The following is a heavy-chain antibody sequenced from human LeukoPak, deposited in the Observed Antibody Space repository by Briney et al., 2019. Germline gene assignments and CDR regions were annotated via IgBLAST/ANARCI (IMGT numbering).Heavy chain of an antibody. V-gene: IGHV3-7*01. CDR2: INEDGSEK. Sequence: GGSLRLSCAASGFMFSSYEMSWVRQAPGKGLEWVADINEDGSEKSYVDSVKGRFTISRDHVKNSLYLQMNTVRVEDTAVYFCARDLVWFGEPKGYYNYIDVWGRGPSVTVSS. CDR1: GFMFSSYE. J-gene: IGHJ6*03. D-gene: IGHD3-10*01. CDR3: ARDLVWFGEPKGYYNYIDV.